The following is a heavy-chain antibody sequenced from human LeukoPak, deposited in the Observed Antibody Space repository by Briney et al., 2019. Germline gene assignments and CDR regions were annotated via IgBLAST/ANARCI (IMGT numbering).Heavy chain of an antibody. CDR1: GYTLTELS. CDR2: FDPKDGET. CDR3: ATAAIAVAGTDAFDI. Sequence: ASVKVSCKVSGYTLTELSMHWVRQAPGKGLEWMGGFDPKDGETIYAQKFQGRVTMTEDTSTDTAYMELSSLRSKDTAVYYCATAAIAVAGTDAFDIWGQGTMVTVSS. J-gene: IGHJ3*02. D-gene: IGHD6-19*01. V-gene: IGHV1-24*01.